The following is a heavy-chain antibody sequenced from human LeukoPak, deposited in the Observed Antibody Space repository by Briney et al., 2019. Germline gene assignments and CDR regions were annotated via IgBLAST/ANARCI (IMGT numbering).Heavy chain of an antibody. CDR2: IYYSGST. V-gene: IGHV4-39*01. CDR3: ARRGVVAPYNWFDP. D-gene: IGHD3-22*01. CDR1: GGSISSSSYY. J-gene: IGHJ5*02. Sequence: SETLSLTCTVSGGSISSSSYYWGWIRQPPGKGLEGIGSIYYSGSTYYNPSLKSRVTISVDTSKNQFSLKLSSATAADTAVYYCARRGVVAPYNWFDPWGQGTLVTVSS.